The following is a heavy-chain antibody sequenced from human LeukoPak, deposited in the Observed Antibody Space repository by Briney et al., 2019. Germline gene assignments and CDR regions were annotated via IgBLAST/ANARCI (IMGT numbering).Heavy chain of an antibody. CDR3: ARESDYGGNSPWFDP. CDR1: GGTFSSYA. V-gene: IGHV1-69*05. CDR2: IIPIFGTA. J-gene: IGHJ5*02. Sequence: SVKVSCKASGGTFSSYAISWVRQAPGQGLEWMGGIIPIFGTANYAQKFQGRVTITTDEFTSTAYMELSSLRSEDTAVYYCARESDYGGNSPWFDPWGQGTLVTVSS. D-gene: IGHD4-23*01.